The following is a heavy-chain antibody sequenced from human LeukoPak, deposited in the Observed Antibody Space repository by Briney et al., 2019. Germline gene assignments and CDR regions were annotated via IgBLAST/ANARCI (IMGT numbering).Heavy chain of an antibody. J-gene: IGHJ4*02. CDR3: ARGVSD. CDR1: GFTFNIYA. V-gene: IGHV3-23*01. CDR2: ISGNGINT. Sequence: GSLRLSCATSGFTFNIYAMNWVRQAPGKGLEWVSIISGNGINTYYADSVKGRFTISRDDSKNTLYLQMNSLRVDDTAIYYCARGVSDWGQGTLVTVAS. D-gene: IGHD3-16*01.